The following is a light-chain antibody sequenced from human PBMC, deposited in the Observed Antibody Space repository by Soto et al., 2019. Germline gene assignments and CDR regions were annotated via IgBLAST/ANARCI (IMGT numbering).Light chain of an antibody. CDR2: AAS. Sequence: DIQMIQSPATLSASVGDRITITCRASENIFKYVAWYQQTSGSAPNLLIYAASDLESGVPSRFSGSGSGTEFSLTIDNLQPNDSANYYCEHYNTRSIAFGGGTKVDVK. CDR1: ENIFKY. J-gene: IGKJ4*01. CDR3: EHYNTRSIA. V-gene: IGKV1-5*01.